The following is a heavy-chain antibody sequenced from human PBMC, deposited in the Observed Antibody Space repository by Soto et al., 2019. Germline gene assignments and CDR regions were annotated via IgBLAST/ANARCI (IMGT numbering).Heavy chain of an antibody. CDR2: FDPEDGET. CDR1: GYTLTELS. D-gene: IGHD5-18*01. V-gene: IGHV1-24*01. J-gene: IGHJ6*03. Sequence: ASVKVSCKVSGYTLTELSMHWVRQAPGKGLEWMGGFDPEDGETIYAQKFQGRVTMTEDTSTDTSYTELSSLRSEDTAVYYCATGSPPPDLPAAMRFVNTAMVTDYYYYYYMDVWGKGTTVTVSS. CDR3: ATGSPPPDLPAAMRFVNTAMVTDYYYYYYMDV.